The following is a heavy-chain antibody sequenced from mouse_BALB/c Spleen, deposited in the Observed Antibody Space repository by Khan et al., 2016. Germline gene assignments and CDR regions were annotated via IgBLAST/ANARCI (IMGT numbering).Heavy chain of an antibody. CDR3: AREGLRRWFAY. D-gene: IGHD2-4*01. CDR2: ISDGGSYT. CDR1: GFTFSDYY. J-gene: IGHJ3*01. Sequence: EVELVESGGGLVKPGGSLKLSCAASGFTFSDYYMYWVRQTPEKRLEWVATISDGGSYTYYPDSVKGRFTISRDNAKNNLYLQMSSLKSEDTAMXYCAREGLRRWFAYWGQGTLVTVSA. V-gene: IGHV5-4*02.